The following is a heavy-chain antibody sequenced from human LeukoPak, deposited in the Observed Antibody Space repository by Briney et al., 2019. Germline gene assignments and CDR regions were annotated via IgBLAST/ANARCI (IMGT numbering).Heavy chain of an antibody. D-gene: IGHD4-23*01. J-gene: IGHJ5*02. CDR2: IYYSGTT. CDR1: GGSISSNSYY. CDR3: AREGLDYGGTLNWFDP. V-gene: IGHV4-39*07. Sequence: SETLSLTCTVSGGSISSNSYYWGWIRQPPGKGLEWIGSIYYSGTTYYNPSLKSRVTISVDTSKNQFSLKLTSVTAADTAVYYCAREGLDYGGTLNWFDPWGQGTLVTVSS.